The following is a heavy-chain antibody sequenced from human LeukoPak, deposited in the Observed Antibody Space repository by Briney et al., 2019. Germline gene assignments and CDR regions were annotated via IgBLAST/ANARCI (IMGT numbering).Heavy chain of an antibody. V-gene: IGHV4-59*01. CDR1: GGSISSYY. J-gene: IGHJ6*03. CDR2: IYYSAST. Sequence: SETLSLTCTASGGSISSYYWSCIRQRPGKGLEWIGSIYYSASTYYNPSLKSRVTISVDTSKNQFSLKLRSVTAADTAVYYCARDRVGQQLVGRKYYYYYMDVWGKGNTVTISS. CDR3: ARDRVGQQLVGRKYYYYYMDV. D-gene: IGHD6-13*01.